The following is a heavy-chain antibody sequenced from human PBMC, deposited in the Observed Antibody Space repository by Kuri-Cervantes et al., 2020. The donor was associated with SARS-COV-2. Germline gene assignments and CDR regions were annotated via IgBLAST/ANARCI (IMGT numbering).Heavy chain of an antibody. J-gene: IGHJ4*02. CDR3: ARHYAFDNFHK. CDR1: GASISSSTYY. D-gene: IGHD1-1*01. CDR2: IYESGDT. Sequence: ESLKISCTVSGASISSSTYYWGWIRQSPGKGLEWIGSIYESGDTHYSSSLKSRLSLSVDTSRNQFSLRLTSVTAADTAIYYCARHYAFDNFHKWGQGTLVTVSS. V-gene: IGHV4-39*01.